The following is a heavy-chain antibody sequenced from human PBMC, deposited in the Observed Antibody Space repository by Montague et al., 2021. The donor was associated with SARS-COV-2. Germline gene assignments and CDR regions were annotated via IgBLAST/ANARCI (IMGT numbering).Heavy chain of an antibody. V-gene: IGHV4-34*01. CDR2: INHSGST. D-gene: IGHD3-10*01. Sequence: SETRSLTCAVYGGSFSGYYWNWIRQPPGKGLEWIGGINHSGSTNYNPSLKSRVTMSVDTSKNQFSLKLSSVTAADTAVYYCARGARQGYGFRLGSFDYWGQGTLVTVSS. CDR3: ARGARQGYGFRLGSFDY. CDR1: GGSFSGYY. J-gene: IGHJ4*02.